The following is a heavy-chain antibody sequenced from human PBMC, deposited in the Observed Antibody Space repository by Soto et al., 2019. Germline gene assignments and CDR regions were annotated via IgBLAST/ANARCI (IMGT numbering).Heavy chain of an antibody. CDR2: ITGSGFST. Sequence: PGGSLRLSCVSSGVTFSSYAMNWVRQATGKGLEWVSAITGSGFSTYYADSVKGRFTISRDNSKNTLYLQMNSLRAEDTAVYYCAKDSTSYGSGRELYFDFWGQGILVTVSS. CDR3: AKDSTSYGSGRELYFDF. D-gene: IGHD3-10*01. V-gene: IGHV3-23*01. CDR1: GVTFSSYA. J-gene: IGHJ4*01.